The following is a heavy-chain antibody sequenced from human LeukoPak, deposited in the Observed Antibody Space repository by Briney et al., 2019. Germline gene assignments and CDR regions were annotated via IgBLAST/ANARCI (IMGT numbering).Heavy chain of an antibody. D-gene: IGHD3-10*01. CDR2: INTNTGNP. J-gene: IGHJ4*02. Sequence: ASVKVSCKASGYTFTSYAMNWVRQAPGRGLEWMGWINTNTGNPTYAQGFTGRFVFSLDTSVSTAYLQISSLKAEDTAVYYCARDRPLWFGELLNSLDYFHYWGQGTLVTVSS. V-gene: IGHV7-4-1*02. CDR1: GYTFTSYA. CDR3: ARDRPLWFGELLNSLDYFHY.